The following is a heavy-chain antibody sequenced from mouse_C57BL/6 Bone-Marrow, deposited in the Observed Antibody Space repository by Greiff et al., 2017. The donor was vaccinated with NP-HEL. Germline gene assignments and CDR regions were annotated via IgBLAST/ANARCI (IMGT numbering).Heavy chain of an antibody. V-gene: IGHV1-81*01. J-gene: IGHJ3*01. Sequence: LKESGAELARPGASVKLSCKASGYTFTSYGISWVKQRTGQGLEWIGEIYPRSGNTYYNEKFKGKATLTADKSSSTAYMELRSLTSEDSAVYFCARKRTWFAYWGQGTLVTVSA. CDR2: IYPRSGNT. CDR3: ARKRTWFAY. CDR1: GYTFTSYG.